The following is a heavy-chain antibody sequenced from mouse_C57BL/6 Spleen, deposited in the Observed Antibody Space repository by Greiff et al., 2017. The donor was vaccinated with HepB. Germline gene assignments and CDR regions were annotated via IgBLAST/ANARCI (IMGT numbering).Heavy chain of an antibody. D-gene: IGHD1-1*01. J-gene: IGHJ2*01. Sequence: QVQLQQPGAELVKPGASVKLSCKASGYTFTSYWMHWVKQRPGRGLEWIGRIDPNSGGTKYNEKLKSKATLTVDKHSSTAYMQLSSLTSEGSAVYYCARGKDYYGSEGDYFDYWGQGTTLTVSS. CDR2: IDPNSGGT. CDR3: ARGKDYYGSEGDYFDY. V-gene: IGHV1-72*01. CDR1: GYTFTSYW.